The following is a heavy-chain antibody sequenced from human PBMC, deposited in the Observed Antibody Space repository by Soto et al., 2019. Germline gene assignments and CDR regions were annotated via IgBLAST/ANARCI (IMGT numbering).Heavy chain of an antibody. CDR2: IYRGGST. CDR1: GYSISSGYY. D-gene: IGHD3-22*01. J-gene: IGHJ5*02. Sequence: PSETLSVTCAVSGYSISSGYYWGWLRQPPGKGLEWIGSIYRGGSTYYNPSLNSRVTLSIDMTNNHVSLILNSVTAADTAVYYCARVGPWVPYYYDSSPHTFENWFDPWGQGTLVTVSS. CDR3: ARVGPWVPYYYDSSPHTFENWFDP. V-gene: IGHV4-38-2*01.